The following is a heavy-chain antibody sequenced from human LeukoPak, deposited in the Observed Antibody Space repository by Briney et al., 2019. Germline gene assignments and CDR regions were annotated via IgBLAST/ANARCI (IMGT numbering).Heavy chain of an antibody. V-gene: IGHV4-31*03. D-gene: IGHD6-19*01. CDR3: ATGVRGYYSSGTYWFDP. CDR2: IYYSGST. Sequence: SETLSLTCTVSGGSISSVGYYWSWIRQHPGEGLEWIGYIYYSGSTYYNPSLKSRVTISVDTSKNQFSLRLSSVTAADTAVYYCATGVRGYYSSGTYWFDPWGQGTLVTVSS. J-gene: IGHJ5*02. CDR1: GGSISSVGYY.